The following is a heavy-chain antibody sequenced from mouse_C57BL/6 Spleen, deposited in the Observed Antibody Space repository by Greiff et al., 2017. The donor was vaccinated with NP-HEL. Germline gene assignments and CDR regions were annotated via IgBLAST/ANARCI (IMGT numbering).Heavy chain of an antibody. V-gene: IGHV2-9-1*01. D-gene: IGHD1-1*01. CDR1: GFSLTSYA. J-gene: IGHJ1*03. CDR3: ARGDYGSSYLWYFDV. Sequence: VHLVESGPGLVAPSQSLSITCTVSGFSLTSYAISWVRQPPGKGLEWLGVIWTGGGTNYNSALKSRLSISKDNSKSQVFLKMNSLQTDDTARYYCARGDYGSSYLWYFDVWGTGTTVTVSS. CDR2: IWTGGGT.